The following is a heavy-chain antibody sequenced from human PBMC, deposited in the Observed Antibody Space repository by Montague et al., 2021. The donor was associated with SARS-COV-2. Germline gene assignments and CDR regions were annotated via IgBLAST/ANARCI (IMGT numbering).Heavy chain of an antibody. CDR3: TREGYQVLCADDNYYGMDV. CDR2: ISHSGST. J-gene: IGHJ6*02. Sequence: SETLSLTCAVSGGSFSGYYCSWIRKPPGKGLEWVGEISHSGSTNYYPSLKSRVTISVDTSKNQFSLKLSSVTAADTAVYYCTREGYQVLCADDNYYGMDVWGQGTTVTVSS. V-gene: IGHV4-34*01. D-gene: IGHD2-2*01. CDR1: GGSFSGYY.